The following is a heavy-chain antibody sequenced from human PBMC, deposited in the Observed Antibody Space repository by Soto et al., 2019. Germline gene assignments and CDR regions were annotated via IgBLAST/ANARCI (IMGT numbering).Heavy chain of an antibody. Sequence: GESLKISCKGSGYSFTSNWIGWVRQMPGKGLEWIGIIFPGDSDSRYSPSFQGLVTISADTSLHTAYLQWGSLRASDPATYYCARGFTGSAGRFDPWGQGTVVTVSS. D-gene: IGHD2-8*02. CDR1: GYSFTSNW. CDR2: IFPGDSDS. J-gene: IGHJ5*02. CDR3: ARGFTGSAGRFDP. V-gene: IGHV5-51*01.